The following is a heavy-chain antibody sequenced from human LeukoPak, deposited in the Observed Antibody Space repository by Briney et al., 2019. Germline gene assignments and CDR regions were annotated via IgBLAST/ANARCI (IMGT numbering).Heavy chain of an antibody. J-gene: IGHJ4*02. Sequence: GGSLRLSCAASGFTFSSYAMSWVRQAPGKGLEWVSAISGSGGSTFYADSVKGRFTISRDNSKKTLYLQMNSLRAEDTAVYYCARDSGVGGVIINRKPLDYWGQGTLVTVSS. D-gene: IGHD3-10*01. CDR1: GFTFSSYA. V-gene: IGHV3-23*01. CDR2: ISGSGGST. CDR3: ARDSGVGGVIINRKPLDY.